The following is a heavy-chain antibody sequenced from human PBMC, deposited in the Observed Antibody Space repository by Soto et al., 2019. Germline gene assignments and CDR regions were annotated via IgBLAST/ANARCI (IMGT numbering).Heavy chain of an antibody. CDR3: AMEFDF. Sequence: SEILSLTCTVSGGSISTYYWCRIRQPPGKELEWIGLRYYSGSTNYNPSLKSRVTISVDTSKNQFSLKLSSVTAADTAVYYCAMEFDFWGQGILVTVSS. J-gene: IGHJ4*02. CDR1: GGSISTYY. CDR2: RYYSGST. D-gene: IGHD1-1*01. V-gene: IGHV4-59*01.